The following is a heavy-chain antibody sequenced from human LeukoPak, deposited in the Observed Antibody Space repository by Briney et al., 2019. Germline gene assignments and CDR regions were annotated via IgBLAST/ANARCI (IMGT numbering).Heavy chain of an antibody. V-gene: IGHV3-30*18. CDR3: AEDFSRGYNAFDI. CDR1: GFTFSSYG. Sequence: GGSLRLSCAASGFTFSSYGMHWVRQAPGKGLEWVAVISYDGSNKYYADSVKGRFTISRDNSKNTLYLQMNSLRAEDTAVYYCAEDFSRGYNAFDIWGQGTMVTVSS. D-gene: IGHD3-22*01. J-gene: IGHJ3*02. CDR2: ISYDGSNK.